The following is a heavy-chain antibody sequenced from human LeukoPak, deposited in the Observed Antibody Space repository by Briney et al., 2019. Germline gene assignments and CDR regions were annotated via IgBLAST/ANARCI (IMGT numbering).Heavy chain of an antibody. J-gene: IGHJ4*02. Sequence: GGSLRLSCAASGFTFSDCAMSWVRQAPGKGLEWVSVISGSGGSTNYADSVKGRFTISRDNSKNTLYLQMNSLRAEDTAVYYCAKDLGRYRNNFFDYWGQGNLVTVSS. CDR2: ISGSGGST. V-gene: IGHV3-23*01. CDR3: AKDLGRYRNNFFDY. CDR1: GFTFSDCA. D-gene: IGHD1-26*01.